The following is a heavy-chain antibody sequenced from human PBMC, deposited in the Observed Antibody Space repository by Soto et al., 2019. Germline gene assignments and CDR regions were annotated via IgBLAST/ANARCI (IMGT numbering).Heavy chain of an antibody. V-gene: IGHV3-23*01. CDR2: ISLSGGST. Sequence: EVQLLESGGGSVQPGGSLRLSCAASGFTFNNYAMNWVRQAPGKGLEWVSGISLSGGSTYYADSVKGRFTISRDSSKNTLYLQMNSLRAEDTALYFCARVVLKGAYYYDGMDVWGQGTTVTVSS. CDR3: ARVVLKGAYYYDGMDV. J-gene: IGHJ6*02. CDR1: GFTFNNYA. D-gene: IGHD2-8*01.